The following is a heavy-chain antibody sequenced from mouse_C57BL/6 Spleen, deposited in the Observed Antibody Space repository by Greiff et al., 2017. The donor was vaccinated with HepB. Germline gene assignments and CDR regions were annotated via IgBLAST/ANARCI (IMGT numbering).Heavy chain of an antibody. V-gene: IGHV1-26*01. CDR1: GYTFTDYY. J-gene: IGHJ2*01. CDR3: AIFGGYIDY. CDR2: INPNNGGT. Sequence: VQLQQSGPELVKPGASVKISCKASGYTFTDYYMNWVKQSHGKSLEWIGDINPNNGGTSYNQKFKGKATLTVDKSSSTAYMELRSLTSEDSAVYYCAIFGGYIDYWGQGTTLTVSS.